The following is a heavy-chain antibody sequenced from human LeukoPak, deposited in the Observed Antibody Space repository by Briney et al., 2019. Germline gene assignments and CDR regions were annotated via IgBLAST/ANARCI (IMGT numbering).Heavy chain of an antibody. CDR3: AREGDHDPPYFDY. V-gene: IGHV4-61*02. CDR1: GGSISSGSYY. D-gene: IGHD3-16*01. J-gene: IGHJ4*02. Sequence: SETLSLTCTVSGGSISSGSYYWSWIRQPAGKGLEWIGRIYTSGSTKYNPSLKSRVTISVDTSKNQFSLKLSSVTAADTAVYYCAREGDHDPPYFDYWGQGTLVTVSS. CDR2: IYTSGST.